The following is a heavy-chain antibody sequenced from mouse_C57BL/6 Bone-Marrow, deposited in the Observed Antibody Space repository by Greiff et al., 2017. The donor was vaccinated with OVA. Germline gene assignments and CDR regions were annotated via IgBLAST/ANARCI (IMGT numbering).Heavy chain of an antibody. D-gene: IGHD2-1*01. CDR2: IYPGDGDT. J-gene: IGHJ3*01. CDR1: GYAFSSSW. CDR3: ARGGYYGIAY. V-gene: IGHV1-82*01. Sequence: QVQLQQSGPELVKPGASVKISCKASGYAFSSSWMNWVKQRPGKGLEWIGRIYPGDGDTNYNGKFKGKATLTADKSSSTAYMQLSSLTSEDSAVYFCARGGYYGIAYWGQGTLVTVSA.